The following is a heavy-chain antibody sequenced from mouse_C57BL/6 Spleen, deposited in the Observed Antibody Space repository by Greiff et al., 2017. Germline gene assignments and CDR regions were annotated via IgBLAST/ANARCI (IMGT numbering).Heavy chain of an antibody. J-gene: IGHJ3*01. CDR1: GYTFTDYY. Sequence: QVHVKQSGAELVRPGASVKLSCKASGYTFTDYYINWVKQRPGQGLEWIARIYPGSGNTYYNEKFKGKATLTAEKSSSTAYMQLSSLTSEDSAVYFCARSYYSNLPGGFAYWGQGTLVTVSA. CDR2: IYPGSGNT. D-gene: IGHD2-5*01. V-gene: IGHV1-76*01. CDR3: ARSYYSNLPGGFAY.